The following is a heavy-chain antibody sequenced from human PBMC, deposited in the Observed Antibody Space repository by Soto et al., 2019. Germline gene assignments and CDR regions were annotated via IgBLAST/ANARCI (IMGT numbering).Heavy chain of an antibody. J-gene: IGHJ5*02. CDR1: GGTFSSYS. V-gene: IGHV1-69*01. Sequence: QVQLVQSGTEVKKPGSSLKVSCKTYGGTFSSYSMNWLRQAPGQGLEWMGGIIPMFGTPKYALKFQGRVTITADESTTTVYMELSSLTSDDTAAYYCARDDAYTYGYHWFDPWGQGTLVTVSS. D-gene: IGHD5-18*01. CDR3: ARDDAYTYGYHWFDP. CDR2: IIPMFGTP.